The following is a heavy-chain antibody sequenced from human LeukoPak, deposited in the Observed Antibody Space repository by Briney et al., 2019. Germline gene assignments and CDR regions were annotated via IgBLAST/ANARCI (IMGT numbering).Heavy chain of an antibody. CDR2: IYYSGNT. V-gene: IGHV4-59*08. J-gene: IGHJ4*02. CDR1: GGSISSYY. CDR3: ARHPLVYGGPGPFDY. D-gene: IGHD4-23*01. Sequence: SETLSLTCIVSGGSISSYYWSWIRQPPGKGLEWIGYIYYSGNTNYNPSLKSRVTISVDTSKNQFSLKLTSVTAADTAVYYCARHPLVYGGPGPFDYWGQGTLVTVSS.